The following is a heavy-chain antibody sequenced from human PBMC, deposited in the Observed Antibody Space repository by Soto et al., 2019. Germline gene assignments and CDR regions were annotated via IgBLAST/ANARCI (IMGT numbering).Heavy chain of an antibody. V-gene: IGHV3-48*01. CDR1: GFTFSSYS. Sequence: GGSLRLSCAASGFTFSSYSMNWVRQAPGKGLEWVSYISSSSSTIYYADSVKGRFTISRDNAKNSLYLQMNSLRAEDTAVYYCARGDYYGSGSYYNVVNYYMDVWGKGTTVTVSS. CDR2: ISSSSSTI. D-gene: IGHD3-10*01. CDR3: ARGDYYGSGSYYNVVNYYMDV. J-gene: IGHJ6*03.